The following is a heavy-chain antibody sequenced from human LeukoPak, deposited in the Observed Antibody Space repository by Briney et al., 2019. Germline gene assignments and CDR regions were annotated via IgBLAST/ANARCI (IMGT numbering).Heavy chain of an antibody. J-gene: IGHJ3*02. CDR1: GGSISSYY. CDR3: ARGPIVVVTAIRDAFDI. Sequence: PSETLSLTCTVSGGSISSYYWSWIRQPPGKGLEWIGYIYYSGSTNYNPSLKSRVTISVDTSKNQFSLKLSSVTAADTAVYYCARGPIVVVTAIRDAFDIWGQGTMVTVSS. CDR2: IYYSGST. D-gene: IGHD2-21*02. V-gene: IGHV4-59*08.